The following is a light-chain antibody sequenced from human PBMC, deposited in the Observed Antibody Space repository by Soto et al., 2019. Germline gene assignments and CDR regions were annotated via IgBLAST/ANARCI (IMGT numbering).Light chain of an antibody. CDR2: GAS. CDR1: QSVTTSY. Sequence: ETVLTQSPGTLSLSPGERATLSCRASQSVTTSYLAWYQQKPAQAPRLLTYGASSRATGIPDRFSGSGSGTDFTLTISRLEPEDFAVYYCQQYGSSPYTFGQGTKLEIK. CDR3: QQYGSSPYT. J-gene: IGKJ2*01. V-gene: IGKV3-20*01.